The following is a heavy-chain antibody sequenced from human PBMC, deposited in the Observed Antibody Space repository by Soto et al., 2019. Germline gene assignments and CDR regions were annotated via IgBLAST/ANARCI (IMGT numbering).Heavy chain of an antibody. D-gene: IGHD1-26*01. CDR3: ARASQRQGELLLDEDQDAFDI. V-gene: IGHV4-59*01. CDR1: GGSISSYY. J-gene: IGHJ3*02. CDR2: IYYSGST. Sequence: SETLSLTRTVSGGSISSYYWSWIRQPPGKGLEWIGYIYYSGSTNYNPSLKSRVTISVDTSKNQFSLKLSSVTAADTAVYYCARASQRQGELLLDEDQDAFDIWGQGTMVTVSS.